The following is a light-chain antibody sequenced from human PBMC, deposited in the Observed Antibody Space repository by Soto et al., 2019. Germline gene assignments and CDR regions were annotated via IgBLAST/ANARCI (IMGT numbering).Light chain of an antibody. CDR3: QLWDAISDHVV. J-gene: IGLJ2*01. CDR2: DDT. Sequence: SYVLTQPPSVSVAPGQTARITCGGDNIRTKSVHWYRQKPGQAPVLVVYDDTDRASGIPERFSGSNSGNTATLTISRVEAGDEADYYCQLWDAISDHVVFGGGTKLTVL. CDR1: NIRTKS. V-gene: IGLV3-21*02.